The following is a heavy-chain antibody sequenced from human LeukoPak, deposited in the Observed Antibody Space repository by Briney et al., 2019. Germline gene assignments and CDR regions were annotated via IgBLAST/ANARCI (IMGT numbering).Heavy chain of an antibody. CDR1: GYTLTELS. J-gene: IGHJ4*02. CDR2: FDSEDGET. D-gene: IGHD3-10*01. V-gene: IGHV1-24*01. CDR3: ATAAYYGSGSYSEYYFDY. Sequence: ASVKVSCKVSGYTLTELSMHWVRQAPGKGLEWMGGFDSEDGETIYAQKFQGRVTMTEDTSTDTAYMELSSLRSEDTAVYYCATAAYYGSGSYSEYYFDYWGQGTLVTVSS.